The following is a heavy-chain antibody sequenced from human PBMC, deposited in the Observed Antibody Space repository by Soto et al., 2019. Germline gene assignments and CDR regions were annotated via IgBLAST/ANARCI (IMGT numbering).Heavy chain of an antibody. J-gene: IGHJ6*02. CDR1: GFTFSSYW. CDR3: ARGSASQEWLLYVAYYYGMDV. Sequence: PGGSLRLSCAASGFTFSSYWMHWVRQAPGKGLVWVSRINSDGSSTSYADSVKGRFTISRDNAKNTLYLQMNSLRAEDTAVYYCARGSASQEWLLYVAYYYGMDVWGQGTTVTVSS. CDR2: INSDGSST. V-gene: IGHV3-74*01. D-gene: IGHD3-3*01.